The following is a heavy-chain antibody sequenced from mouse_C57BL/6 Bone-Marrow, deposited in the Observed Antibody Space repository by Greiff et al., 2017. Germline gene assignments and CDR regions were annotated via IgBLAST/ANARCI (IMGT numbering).Heavy chain of an antibody. D-gene: IGHD4-1*01. CDR2: INPNNGGT. J-gene: IGHJ2*01. CDR1: GYTFTDYN. CDR3: ARGGITGDYFDY. Sequence: VQLKESGPELVKPGASVKIPCKASGYTFTDYNMDWVKQSHGKSLEWIGDINPNNGGTIYNQKFKGKSTLTVDKSSSTAYMELRSLTSEDTAVYYCARGGITGDYFDYWGQGTTLTVSS. V-gene: IGHV1-18*01.